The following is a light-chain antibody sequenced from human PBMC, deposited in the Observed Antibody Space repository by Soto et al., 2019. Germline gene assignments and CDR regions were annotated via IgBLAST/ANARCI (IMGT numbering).Light chain of an antibody. Sequence: QSALTQPASVSGSPGQSITISCTGTSSDIGGYNYVSWYQHHPGKAPKLMIYEVSNRPSGVSNRFSGSKSGNTASLTISGLQAEERAEYYCSSYTTHRPKYGLGTGTQLTVL. CDR3: SSYTTHRPKYG. V-gene: IGLV2-14*01. J-gene: IGLJ1*01. CDR1: SSDIGGYNY. CDR2: EVS.